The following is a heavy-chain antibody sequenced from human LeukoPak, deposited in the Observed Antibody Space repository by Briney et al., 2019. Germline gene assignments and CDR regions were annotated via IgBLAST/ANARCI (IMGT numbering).Heavy chain of an antibody. D-gene: IGHD1-26*01. CDR2: ISSSSSTI. CDR1: GFTFSSYS. J-gene: IGHJ5*02. V-gene: IGHV3-48*04. Sequence: KTGGSLRLSCAASGFTFSSYSMNWVRQAPGKGLEWVSYISSSSSTIYYADSVKGRFTISRDNAKNSLYLQMNSLRAEDTAVYYCARLPWADGSWFDPWGQGTLVTVSS. CDR3: ARLPWADGSWFDP.